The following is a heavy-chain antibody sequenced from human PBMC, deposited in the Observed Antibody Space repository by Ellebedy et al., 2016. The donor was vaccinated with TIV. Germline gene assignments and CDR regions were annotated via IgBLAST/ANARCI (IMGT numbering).Heavy chain of an antibody. CDR1: GFRVSSIA. CDR2: INEDGTKK. Sequence: GESLKISCAASGFRVSSIAMSWVRQAPGKGLEWVANINEDGTKKHYVDSVRGRFTISRDYAGNSLFLQMNGLGAEDTAVYYCARAIYGASYLWGRGTLVTVSS. CDR3: ARAIYGASYL. D-gene: IGHD4-17*01. V-gene: IGHV3-7*01. J-gene: IGHJ2*01.